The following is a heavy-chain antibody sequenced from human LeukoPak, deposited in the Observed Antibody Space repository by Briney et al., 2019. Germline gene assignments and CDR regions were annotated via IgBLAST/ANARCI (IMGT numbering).Heavy chain of an antibody. CDR3: ARDSRYCSGGSCYVYYYYGMDV. CDR1: GGSISSGNYY. D-gene: IGHD2-15*01. Sequence: SETLSLTCTVSGGSISSGNYYWSWIRQPPGKGLEWIGEIYHSGSTNYNPSLKSRVTISVDKSKNQFSLKLSPVTAADTAVYYCARDSRYCSGGSCYVYYYYGMDVWGKGTTVTVSS. CDR2: IYHSGST. V-gene: IGHV4-39*07. J-gene: IGHJ6*04.